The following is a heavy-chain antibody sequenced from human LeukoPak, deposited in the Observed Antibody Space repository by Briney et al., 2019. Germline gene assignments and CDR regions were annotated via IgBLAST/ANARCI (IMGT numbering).Heavy chain of an antibody. J-gene: IGHJ6*03. D-gene: IGHD3-3*01. Sequence: SQTLSLTCAVSGDSVSSNSAAWNWIRQSPSRGLEWLGRTYYRSKWYNDYAVSVKSRITINPDTSKNQFSLQLNSVTPEDTAVYYCARRAFWSGYHYYYYYYMDVWGKGTTVTVSS. CDR2: TYYRSKWYN. CDR3: ARRAFWSGYHYYYYYYMDV. CDR1: GDSVSSNSAA. V-gene: IGHV6-1*01.